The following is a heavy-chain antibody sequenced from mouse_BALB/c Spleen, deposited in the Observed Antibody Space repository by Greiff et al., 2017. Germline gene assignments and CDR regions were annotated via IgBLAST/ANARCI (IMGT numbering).Heavy chain of an antibody. J-gene: IGHJ4*01. V-gene: IGHV1S22*01. Sequence: LQQPGSELVRPGASVKLSCKASGYTFTSYWMHWVKQRPGQGLEWIGNIYPGSGSTNYDEKFKSKATLTVDTSSSTAYMQLSSLTSEDSAVYYCTRSDWVLYYAMDYWGQGTSVTVSS. D-gene: IGHD4-1*01. CDR2: IYPGSGST. CDR3: TRSDWVLYYAMDY. CDR1: GYTFTSYW.